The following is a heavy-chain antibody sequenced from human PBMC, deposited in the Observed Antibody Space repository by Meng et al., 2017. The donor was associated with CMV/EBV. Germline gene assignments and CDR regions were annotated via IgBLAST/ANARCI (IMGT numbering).Heavy chain of an antibody. D-gene: IGHD3-10*01. Sequence: RGGVGGGLGRPGGSLRLSWAASGLPVSSYWMSWVRQAPGKGLEWVANIKQDGSEKYYVDSVKGRFTISRDNAKNSLYLQMNSLRAEDTAVYYCVGYYGSGDYWGQGTLVTVSS. CDR3: VGYYGSGDY. J-gene: IGHJ4*02. CDR1: GLPVSSYW. V-gene: IGHV3-7*02. CDR2: IKQDGSEK.